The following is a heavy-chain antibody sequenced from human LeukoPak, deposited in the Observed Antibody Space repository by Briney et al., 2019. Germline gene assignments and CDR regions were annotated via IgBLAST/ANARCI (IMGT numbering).Heavy chain of an antibody. CDR3: ARSGPYSSGWNRRAYFDY. V-gene: IGHV3-21*01. D-gene: IGHD6-19*01. CDR1: GFTFSTYY. CDR2: ITTSSSYI. Sequence: GGSLRLSCAASGFTFSTYYMNWVRQAPGKGLEWVSSITTSSSYIYYADSVKGRFTISRRNAKNSLYLQMNSLRAGDTAVYYWARSGPYSSGWNRRAYFDYWGQGTLVTVSS. J-gene: IGHJ4*02.